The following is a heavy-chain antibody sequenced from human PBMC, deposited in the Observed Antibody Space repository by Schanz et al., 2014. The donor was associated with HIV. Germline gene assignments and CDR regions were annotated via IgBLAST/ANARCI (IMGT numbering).Heavy chain of an antibody. CDR2: INPNSGGT. Sequence: QVQLGQSGAEVKKPGASVKVSCKASGYSFTSYDINWVRQATGQGLEWMGWINPNSGGTNYAQKIQGRVTMTADTSTSTAYMELRSLTSDDTAVYYCARDHITIFLDPWGQGTLVTVSS. CDR1: GYSFTSYD. CDR3: ARDHITIFLDP. V-gene: IGHV1-18*01. J-gene: IGHJ5*02. D-gene: IGHD3-9*01.